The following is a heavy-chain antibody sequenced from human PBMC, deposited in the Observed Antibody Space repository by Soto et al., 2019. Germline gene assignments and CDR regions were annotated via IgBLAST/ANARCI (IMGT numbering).Heavy chain of an antibody. J-gene: IGHJ5*02. CDR1: GGSISSGGYS. Sequence: SETLSLTCTVSGGSISSGGYSWSWIRQPPGKGLEWIGYIYHSGSTYYNPSLKSRVTISVDRSKNQFTLKLSSVTAADTAVYYCARDLYYYDSSGYYVNWFDPSGQGTLVTVSS. CDR3: ARDLYYYDSSGYYVNWFDP. D-gene: IGHD3-22*01. V-gene: IGHV4-30-2*01. CDR2: IYHSGST.